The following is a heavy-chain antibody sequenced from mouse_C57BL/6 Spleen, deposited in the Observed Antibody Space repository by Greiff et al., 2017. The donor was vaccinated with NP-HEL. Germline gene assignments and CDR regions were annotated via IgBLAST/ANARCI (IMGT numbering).Heavy chain of an antibody. V-gene: IGHV1-69*01. CDR3: ARDHDYYGSSYRYFDV. Sequence: VQLQQPGAELVMPGASVKLSCKASGYTFTSYWMHWVKQRPGQGLEWIGEIDPSDSYTNYNQKFKGKSTLTVDKSSSTAYLQLSSLTSEDYAVYYDARDHDYYGSSYRYFDVWGTGTTVTVSS. J-gene: IGHJ1*03. CDR2: IDPSDSYT. D-gene: IGHD1-1*01. CDR1: GYTFTSYW.